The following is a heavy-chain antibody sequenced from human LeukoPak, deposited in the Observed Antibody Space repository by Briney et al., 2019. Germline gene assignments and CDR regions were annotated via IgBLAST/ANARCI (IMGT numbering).Heavy chain of an antibody. D-gene: IGHD3-22*01. CDR3: ARVGYYDSSGYPRIFDY. V-gene: IGHV1-3*01. CDR2: INAGNGNT. CDR1: GYTFTSYA. J-gene: IGHJ4*02. Sequence: ASVKVSCKASGYTFTSYAMHWVRQAPGQRLEWMGWINAGNGNTKYSQKFQGRVTITRDTSASTAYMEPSSLRSEDTAVYYCARVGYYDSSGYPRIFDYWGQGTLVTVSS.